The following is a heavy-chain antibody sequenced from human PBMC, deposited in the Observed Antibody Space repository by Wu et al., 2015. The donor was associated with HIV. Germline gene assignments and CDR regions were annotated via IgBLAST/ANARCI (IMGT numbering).Heavy chain of an antibody. CDR1: GYTFTGYY. J-gene: IGHJ2*01. Sequence: QVQLVQSGAEVKKPGASVKVSCKASGYTFTGYYMHWVRQAPGQGLEWMGWINPNSGGTNYAQKFQGRVTMTRDTSISTAYMELSRLRSDDTAVYYCASSDFRGNVRRGVNGWLPNVPVPVTSGTERVPTVSTVRPGPRGTSYVLPRPLTPFPDGYF. D-gene: IGHD3-22*01. V-gene: IGHV1-2*02. CDR2: INPNSGGT. CDR3: ASSDFRGNVRRGVNGWLPNVPVPVTSGTERVPTVSTVRPGPRGTSYVLPRPLTPFPDGYF.